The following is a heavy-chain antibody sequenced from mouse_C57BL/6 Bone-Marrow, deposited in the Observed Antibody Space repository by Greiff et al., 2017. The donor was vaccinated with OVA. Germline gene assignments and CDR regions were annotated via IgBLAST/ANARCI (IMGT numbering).Heavy chain of an antibody. Sequence: VHVKQSGAELVRPGASVKLSCTASGFNIKDDYMHWVKQRPEQGLEWIGWIDPENGDTEYASKFQGKATITADTSSNTAYLQLSSLTSEDTAVYYCTAGSSWFAYWGQGTLVTVSA. CDR2: IDPENGDT. J-gene: IGHJ3*01. V-gene: IGHV14-4*01. CDR3: TAGSSWFAY. CDR1: GFNIKDDY.